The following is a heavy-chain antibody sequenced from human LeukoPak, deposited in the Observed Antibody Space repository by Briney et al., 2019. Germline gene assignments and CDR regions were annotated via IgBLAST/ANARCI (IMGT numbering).Heavy chain of an antibody. CDR2: INPSGDST. D-gene: IGHD3-10*01. Sequence: ASVKVSCKASGYTFTSYYMHWVRQAPGQGLEWMGIINPSGDSTSYAQKFQGRVTMTRDTSTSTVYMELSSLRSEDTAVYYCARAAELPRGSGSYCFDYWGQGTLVTVSS. CDR1: GYTFTSYY. CDR3: ARAAELPRGSGSYCFDY. V-gene: IGHV1-46*01. J-gene: IGHJ4*02.